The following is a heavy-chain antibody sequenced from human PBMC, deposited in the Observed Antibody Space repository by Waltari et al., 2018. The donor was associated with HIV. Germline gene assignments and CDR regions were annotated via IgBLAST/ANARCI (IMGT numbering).Heavy chain of an antibody. CDR2: IYYTGRA. J-gene: IGHJ2*01. D-gene: IGHD1-26*01. CDR3: ARHALRVGAAYWNFDL. CDR1: GGSVSSSRYF. Sequence: QLQLQESGPGLVKPSETLSLPCTVSGGSVSSSRYFWGWIRQPPGKGLEWVGRIYYTGRAYYNPSLKSRVTISVDTSKNQFSLKVTSVTAADTAVYYCARHALRVGAAYWNFDLWGRGTLVTVSS. V-gene: IGHV4-39*01.